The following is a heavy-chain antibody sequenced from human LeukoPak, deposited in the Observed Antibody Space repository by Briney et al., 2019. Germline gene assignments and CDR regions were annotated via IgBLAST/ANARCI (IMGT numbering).Heavy chain of an antibody. CDR2: ISGSGGST. Sequence: GGSLRLSCAASGFIFSSNAMTWVRQAPGKGLEWVSAISGSGGSTYYADSVKGRFTISRDNSKNTLYLQMNSLRAEDTAVYYCASLYSSSAIDYWGQGTLVTVSS. J-gene: IGHJ4*02. D-gene: IGHD6-13*01. CDR1: GFIFSSNA. V-gene: IGHV3-23*01. CDR3: ASLYSSSAIDY.